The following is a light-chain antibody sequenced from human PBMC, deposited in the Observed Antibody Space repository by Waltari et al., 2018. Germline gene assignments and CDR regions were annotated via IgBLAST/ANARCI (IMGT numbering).Light chain of an antibody. CDR3: QHSHT. J-gene: IGKJ2*01. Sequence: DIQMTQSPSSLSASVGDRVTITCRASQSINKYLNWYQHKPGKAPKLLIYLASSLQGAVPSRVSGSGSGTDFTLTISDLQPEDFATYYCQHSHTFGQGTKLEI. CDR1: QSINKY. V-gene: IGKV1-39*01. CDR2: LAS.